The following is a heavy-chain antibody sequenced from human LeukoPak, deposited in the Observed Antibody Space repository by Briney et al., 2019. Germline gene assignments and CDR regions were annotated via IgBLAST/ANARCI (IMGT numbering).Heavy chain of an antibody. CDR1: GFTFSSYW. V-gene: IGHV3-7*01. J-gene: IGHJ3*02. Sequence: PGGSLRLSCAASGFTFSSYWMSWVRQAPGKGLEWVANIKQDGSEKYYVDSVKGRFTISRDNAKNSLYLQMNSLRAEDTAVYYCAREGPGYSSGWYGEAFDIWGQGTMVTVSS. CDR3: AREGPGYSSGWYGEAFDI. CDR2: IKQDGSEK. D-gene: IGHD6-19*01.